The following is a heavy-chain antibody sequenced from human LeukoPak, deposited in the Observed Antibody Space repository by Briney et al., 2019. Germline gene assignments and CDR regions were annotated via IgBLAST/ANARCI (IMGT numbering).Heavy chain of an antibody. J-gene: IGHJ4*02. CDR3: ARVPPYRYSYGPFDY. CDR1: GHTFTGYY. D-gene: IGHD5-18*01. V-gene: IGHV1-2*06. CDR2: INPNSGGT. Sequence: ASVKVSCKVSGHTFTGYYMHWVRQAPGQGLEWMGRINPNSGGTNYAQKFQGRVTMTRDTSISTAYMELSRLRSDDTAVYYCARVPPYRYSYGPFDYWGQGTLVTVSS.